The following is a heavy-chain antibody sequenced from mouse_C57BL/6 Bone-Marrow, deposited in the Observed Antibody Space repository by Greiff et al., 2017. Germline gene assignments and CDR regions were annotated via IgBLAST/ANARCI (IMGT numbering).Heavy chain of an antibody. CDR2: INPSTGGT. J-gene: IGHJ3*01. Sequence: VQLQQSGPELVKPGASVKISCKASGYSFTGYYMNWVKQSPEKSLEWIGEINPSTGGTTYNQKFKAKATLTVDKSSSTAYMQLKSLTSEDSAVYYCAMRVFAYWGQGTLVTVS. CDR3: AMRVFAY. CDR1: GYSFTGYY. V-gene: IGHV1-42*01.